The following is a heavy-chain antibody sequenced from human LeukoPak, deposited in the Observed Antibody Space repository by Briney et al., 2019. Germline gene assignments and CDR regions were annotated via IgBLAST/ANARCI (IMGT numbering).Heavy chain of an antibody. V-gene: IGHV4-38-2*01. D-gene: IGHD6-19*01. Sequence: PPETLSLTCAVSGYSISSGYYWGWIRQPPGKGLEWIGSIYHSGSTYYNPSRKSRVTISVDTSKNQFSLKLSSVTAADTAVYYCARVMYSSGWYIFDYGGQGTLVTVSS. CDR1: GYSISSGYY. CDR3: ARVMYSSGWYIFDY. J-gene: IGHJ4*02. CDR2: IYHSGST.